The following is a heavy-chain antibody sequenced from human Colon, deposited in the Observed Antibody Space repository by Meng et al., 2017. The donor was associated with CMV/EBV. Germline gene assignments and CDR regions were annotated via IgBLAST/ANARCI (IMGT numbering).Heavy chain of an antibody. V-gene: IGHV3-23*01. CDR3: AKGFY. Sequence: EGQVLGSGGDLVQPGGSLRLSCAVSGFRFTNDVMTWVRQAPGKGLEWVATISGNGASAYYADSVKGRFTISRDNSKNMVYLQMKTLRDEDTAVYYCAKGFYWGQGTLVTVSS. CDR1: GFRFTNDV. J-gene: IGHJ4*02. CDR2: ISGNGASA.